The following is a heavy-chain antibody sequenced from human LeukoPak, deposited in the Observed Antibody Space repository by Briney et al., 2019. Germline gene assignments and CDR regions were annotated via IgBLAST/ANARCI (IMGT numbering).Heavy chain of an antibody. V-gene: IGHV4-59*11. CDR3: TREVSTVTFDY. J-gene: IGHJ4*02. CDR2: VYYNGLT. D-gene: IGHD4-17*01. CDR1: GGSISPHY. Sequence: SETLSLTCTVSGGSISPHYWTWIRQTPGKGLEWIGYVYYNGLTSYNASLRSRLILSVDTARNQVSLKLTSVTAADTAVYYCTREVSTVTFDYWGQGTLVTVPS.